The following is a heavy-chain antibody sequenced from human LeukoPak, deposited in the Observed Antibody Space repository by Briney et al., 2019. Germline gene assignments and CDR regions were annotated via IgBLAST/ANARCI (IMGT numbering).Heavy chain of an antibody. CDR1: GYSFSTNM. V-gene: IGHV3-7*01. CDR2: ILPSGKES. Sequence: TGGSLRLSCVVSGYSFSTNMMTWVRQAPGKGLEWVATILPSGKESYRVDSVKGRFIISRDNAKNSLFLQMSSLRGDDTALYYCMSAHGYWGQGTLVTVSS. J-gene: IGHJ4*02. CDR3: MSAHGY.